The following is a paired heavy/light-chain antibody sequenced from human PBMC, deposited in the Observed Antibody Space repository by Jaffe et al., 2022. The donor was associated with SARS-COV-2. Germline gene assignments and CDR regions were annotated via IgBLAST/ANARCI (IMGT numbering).Light chain of an antibody. V-gene: IGKV3-15*01. Sequence: EVVMTQSPATLSVSPGERATLSCRASQSVNSQLAWYQQKLGQAPRLLIYGASTRATGIPARFSGSGSGTEFTLTISSLQSEDFAVYYCHQYNNWPLTFGQGTRLEIK. CDR1: QSVNSQ. CDR2: GAS. J-gene: IGKJ5*01. CDR3: HQYNNWPLT.
Heavy chain of an antibody. CDR1: GFTFNTYR. CDR3: ARVRAPYSGDDYHYYMDV. Sequence: QVQLVVSGGGVVQPGRSLRLSCAASGFTFNTYRMHWVRQAPGKGLEWVAVISDDGGDQYYADSVKGRFTISRDNSKNTLYLEMRSLRPEDTAVFYCARVRAPYSGDDYHYYMDVWGKGTTVTVSS. V-gene: IGHV3-30*04. CDR2: ISDDGGDQ. D-gene: IGHD5-12*01. J-gene: IGHJ6*03.